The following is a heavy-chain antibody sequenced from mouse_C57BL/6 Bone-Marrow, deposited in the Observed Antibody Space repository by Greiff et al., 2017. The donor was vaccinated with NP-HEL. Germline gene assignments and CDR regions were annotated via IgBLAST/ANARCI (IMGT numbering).Heavy chain of an antibody. CDR3: ARGFAY. CDR1: GYAFSSSW. CDR2: IYPGDGDP. Sequence: QVQLQQSGAELVKPGASVKISCKASGYAFSSSWMNWVKQRPGKGLEWIGQIYPGDGDPNYNGKFKGKATLTADKSSSTAYMQLSSLTSEDSAVYFCARGFAYWGQGTLVTVSA. V-gene: IGHV1-80*01. J-gene: IGHJ3*01.